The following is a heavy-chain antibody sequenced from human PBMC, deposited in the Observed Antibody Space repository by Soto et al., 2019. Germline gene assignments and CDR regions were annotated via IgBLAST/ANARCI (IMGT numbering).Heavy chain of an antibody. V-gene: IGHV3-66*01. CDR3: ARDPWAADY. J-gene: IGHJ4*02. CDR2: IYSGGST. D-gene: IGHD3-16*01. Sequence: EVQLVESGGGLVQPGGSLRLSCAASGFTVSTKYMSWVRQAPGKGLERVSVIYSGGSTFYADSVRGRFTISRDNSKNTVNLQMNSLRAEDTAVYYCARDPWAADYWGQGTLVTASS. CDR1: GFTVSTKY.